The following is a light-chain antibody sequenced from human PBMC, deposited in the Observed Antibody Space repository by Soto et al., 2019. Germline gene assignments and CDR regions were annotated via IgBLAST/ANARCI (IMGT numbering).Light chain of an antibody. CDR2: GAS. V-gene: IGKV3-20*01. J-gene: IGKJ3*01. Sequence: IVLTQSPGTLSLSPGERATLSCRASHSVSSSYLAWYQQKPGQAPRLLIYGASSRATGIPDRFSGSESGTDFTLTISRLEPEDFAVYYCQQYGSSPFTFGPGTKVDIK. CDR1: HSVSSSY. CDR3: QQYGSSPFT.